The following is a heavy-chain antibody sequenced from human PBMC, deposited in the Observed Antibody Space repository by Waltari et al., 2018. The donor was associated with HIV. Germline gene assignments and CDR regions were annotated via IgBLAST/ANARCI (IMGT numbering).Heavy chain of an antibody. CDR1: GFTSSSYG. CDR3: AKGYRGYYYYYGMDV. D-gene: IGHD3-10*01. Sequence: QVQLVASGGGVVQPGRSLRLSCAASGFTSSSYGIQRVRQAPGKGLEWVAVISYDGSNKYYADSVKGRFTISRDNSKNTLYLQMNSLRAEDTAVYYCAKGYRGYYYYYGMDVWGQGTTVTVSS. J-gene: IGHJ6*02. V-gene: IGHV3-30*18. CDR2: ISYDGSNK.